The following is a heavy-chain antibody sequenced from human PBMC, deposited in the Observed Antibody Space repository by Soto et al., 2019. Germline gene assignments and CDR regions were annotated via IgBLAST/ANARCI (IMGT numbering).Heavy chain of an antibody. J-gene: IGHJ6*02. D-gene: IGHD2-8*01. Sequence: GSVKVSCKASGYSFTDYHIHWVRQAPGQGLEWLGRINPKSGGTSTAQKFQGWVTMTTDTSISTASMELTRLTSDDTAIYYCARGDSTDCSNGVCSFFYNHDMDVWGQGTTVTVSS. CDR1: GYSFTDYH. V-gene: IGHV1-2*04. CDR3: ARGDSTDCSNGVCSFFYNHDMDV. CDR2: INPKSGGT.